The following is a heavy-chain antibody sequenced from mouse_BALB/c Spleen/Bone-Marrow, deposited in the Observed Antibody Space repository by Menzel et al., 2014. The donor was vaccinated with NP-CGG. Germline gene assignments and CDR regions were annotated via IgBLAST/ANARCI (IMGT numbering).Heavy chain of an antibody. V-gene: IGHV10-1*02. J-gene: IGHJ1*01. Sequence: EVQLVESGGGLMQPKGSLRLSCAASGFTFNTYAMSWVRQAPGKGLEWVARIRSKSNYYATHYADSVKDRFTISRDDSRNIVHLQMNNLKTEDIAIYYCVRQRDWHSDVWGAGTTVTVSS. CDR1: GFTFNTYA. CDR3: VRQRDWHSDV. CDR2: IRSKSNYYAT.